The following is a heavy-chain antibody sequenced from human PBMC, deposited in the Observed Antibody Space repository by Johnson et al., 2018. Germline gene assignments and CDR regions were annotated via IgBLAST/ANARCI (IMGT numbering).Heavy chain of an antibody. Sequence: VQLQESGGGLVQXGGSLRLXCAASGFTFSSYWMHWVRQAPGKGLVWVSRINSDGSSTRYADSVKGRFTISRDNAKNTLYLQMNSLRAEDTAVYYCAKSGYPGYYYYYMDVWGKGTTVTVSS. D-gene: IGHD3-22*01. V-gene: IGHV3-74*01. CDR1: GFTFSSYW. J-gene: IGHJ6*03. CDR2: INSDGSST. CDR3: AKSGYPGYYYYYMDV.